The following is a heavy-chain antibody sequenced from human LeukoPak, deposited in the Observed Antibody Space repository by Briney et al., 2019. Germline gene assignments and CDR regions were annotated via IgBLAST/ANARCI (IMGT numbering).Heavy chain of an antibody. CDR3: ARSSGYSLSYLVDY. D-gene: IGHD4-23*01. J-gene: IGHJ4*02. V-gene: IGHV5-51*01. CDR1: GYRFTSYW. CDR2: IYPGDSDT. Sequence: GGSLQISCKGSGYRFTSYWIGWVRQMPGKGLEWMGIIYPGDSDTRYSPSFQGQVTISADKSISTAYLQWSSLQASDTAMYYCARSSGYSLSYLVDYWGQGTLVTVSS.